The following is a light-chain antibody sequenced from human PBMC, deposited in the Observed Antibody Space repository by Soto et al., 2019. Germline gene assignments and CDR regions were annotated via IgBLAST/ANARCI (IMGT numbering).Light chain of an antibody. Sequence: QSVLTQPASVSGSPGQSITISCTGNNSDVGGYNYVSWYQQHPGKAPKLMIYDVSNRPSGVSNRFSGSKSGNTASLTISGLQAEDEADYYCSSYTSSRTPSHVFGTGTKVTVL. CDR3: SSYTSSRTPSHV. CDR2: DVS. V-gene: IGLV2-14*01. J-gene: IGLJ1*01. CDR1: NSDVGGYNY.